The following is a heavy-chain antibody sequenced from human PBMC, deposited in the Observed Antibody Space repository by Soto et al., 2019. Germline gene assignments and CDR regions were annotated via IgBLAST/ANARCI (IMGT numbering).Heavy chain of an antibody. CDR2: ISGSGGST. V-gene: IGHV3-23*01. D-gene: IGHD3-10*01. CDR3: ARAELRAASEDRTDAFDI. CDR1: GFTFSSYA. J-gene: IGHJ3*02. Sequence: PGGSLRLSCAASGFTFSSYAMSWVRQAPGKGLEWVSAISGSGGSTYYADSVKGRFTISRHNSKNTLYLQMNSLRAEDTAVYYCARAELRAASEDRTDAFDIWGQGTMVTVSS.